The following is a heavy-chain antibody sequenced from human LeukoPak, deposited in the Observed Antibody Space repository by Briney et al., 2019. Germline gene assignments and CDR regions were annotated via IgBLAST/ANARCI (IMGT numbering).Heavy chain of an antibody. CDR3: ARDGHRMYYYGSSDYRFDY. V-gene: IGHV1-18*01. J-gene: IGHJ4*02. CDR1: GYTFTSYC. Sequence: GASVKVSCKASGYTFTSYCISWVRQAPGQGLEWMGWISGYNGNTNYAQKLQDRVTMTTDTSTNPAYMELRSLRSDDTAVYYCARDGHRMYYYGSSDYRFDYWGQGTLVTVSS. CDR2: ISGYNGNT. D-gene: IGHD3-22*01.